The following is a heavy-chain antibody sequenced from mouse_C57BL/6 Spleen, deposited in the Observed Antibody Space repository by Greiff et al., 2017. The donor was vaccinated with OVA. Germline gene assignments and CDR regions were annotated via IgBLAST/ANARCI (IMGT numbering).Heavy chain of an antibody. D-gene: IGHD1-1*01. J-gene: IGHJ3*01. CDR3: ARGYYYGSSYGWFAY. CDR1: GYTFTSYW. V-gene: IGHV1-69*01. CDR2: IDPSDSYT. Sequence: QVQLKQPGAELVMPGASVKLSCKASGYTFTSYWMLWVKQRPGQGLEWIGEIDPSDSYTNYNQKFKGKSTLTVDKSSSTAYMQLSSLTSEDSAVYYCARGYYYGSSYGWFAYWGQGTLVTVSA.